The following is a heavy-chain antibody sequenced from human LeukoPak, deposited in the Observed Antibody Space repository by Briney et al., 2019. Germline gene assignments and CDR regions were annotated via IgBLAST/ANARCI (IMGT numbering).Heavy chain of an antibody. CDR1: GFTFSSYG. CDR2: IYYSGST. V-gene: IGHV4-59*01. CDR3: ARGFGGAVVSSSRYYYYYYMDV. Sequence: PGGSLRLSCAASGFTFSSYGMSWVRHAPGKGLEWIGYIYYSGSTNYNPSLKSRVTISVDTSKNQFSLKLSSVTAADTAVYYCARGFGGAVVSSSRYYYYYYMDVWGRGTTVTISS. D-gene: IGHD6-19*01. J-gene: IGHJ6*03.